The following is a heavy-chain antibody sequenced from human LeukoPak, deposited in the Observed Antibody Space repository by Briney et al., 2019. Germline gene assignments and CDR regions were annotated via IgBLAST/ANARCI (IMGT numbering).Heavy chain of an antibody. CDR2: INSDGSST. V-gene: IGHV3-74*01. D-gene: IGHD2-2*01. Sequence: PGGSLRLSCAASGFTFSSYWMHWVRQAPGKGLVWVPRINSDGSSTSYADSVRGRFTISRDNAKNTLYLQMNSLRAEDTAVYYCRVVPAANDYWGRGTLVTVSS. CDR3: RVVPAANDY. J-gene: IGHJ4*02. CDR1: GFTFSSYW.